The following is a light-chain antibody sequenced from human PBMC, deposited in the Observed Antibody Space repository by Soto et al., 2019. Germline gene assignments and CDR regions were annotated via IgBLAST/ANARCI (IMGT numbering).Light chain of an antibody. V-gene: IGLV2-14*01. CDR3: PAYTARSTLV. J-gene: IGLJ3*02. Sequence: QSVLTQPASVSGSAGQSITISCSGTMRDVGAYNLVSWYQQHPGTAPKLIIYEVRNRPSGISSRFSGSRSGNTASLTISGLQSDDEGDYYCPAYTARSTLVFGGGTKLTVL. CDR1: MRDVGAYNL. CDR2: EVR.